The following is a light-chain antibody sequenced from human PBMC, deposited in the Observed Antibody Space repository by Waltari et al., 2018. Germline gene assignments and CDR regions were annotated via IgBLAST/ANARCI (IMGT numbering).Light chain of an antibody. V-gene: IGLV2-14*01. CDR3: SSYTSSSSLV. CDR1: SSHVGGYNY. Sequence: QSALTQPASVSGSPGQSLTISCTGTSSHVGGYNYVSWYQQHPGKAPKLMIYDVSNRPSGVSNRFSGSKSGNTASLTISGLQAEDEADYYCSSYTSSSSLVFGTGTKVTVL. J-gene: IGLJ1*01. CDR2: DVS.